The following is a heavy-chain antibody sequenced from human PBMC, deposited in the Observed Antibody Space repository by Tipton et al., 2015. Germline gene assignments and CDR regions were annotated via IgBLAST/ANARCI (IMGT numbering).Heavy chain of an antibody. CDR3: ARDGGYSYGLHYYFDY. V-gene: IGHV4-39*07. Sequence: TLSLTCTVSGGSISSTNYYWAWIRQPPGKGREWIGYIYSTGTTYYNPSLKSRVTISVDTSKNQFSLKLSSVTAADTAVYYCARDGGYSYGLHYYFDYWGQGTLVTVSS. CDR2: IYSTGTT. J-gene: IGHJ4*02. D-gene: IGHD5-18*01. CDR1: GGSISSTNYY.